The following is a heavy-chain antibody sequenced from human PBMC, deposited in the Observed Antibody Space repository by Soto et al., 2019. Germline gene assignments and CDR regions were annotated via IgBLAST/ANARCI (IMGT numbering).Heavy chain of an antibody. CDR2: IRQDGSDK. Sequence: EVQLVESGGGLVQPGGSLRLSCAASGFTFSSYWMSWVRQAPGKGLEWVANIRQDGSDKYYVDSVKGRFTISRDNSKNSLYLQMNSLRADDTAIYYCASPQQWLGQRGDFDYWGQGTLVTVSS. J-gene: IGHJ4*02. CDR3: ASPQQWLGQRGDFDY. CDR1: GFTFSSYW. D-gene: IGHD6-19*01. V-gene: IGHV3-7*05.